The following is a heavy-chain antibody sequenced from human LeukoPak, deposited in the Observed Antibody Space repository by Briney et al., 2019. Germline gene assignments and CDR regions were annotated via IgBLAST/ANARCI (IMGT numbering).Heavy chain of an antibody. CDR2: ISAYNGNT. J-gene: IGHJ4*02. CDR1: GYTFTSYG. V-gene: IGHV1-18*01. D-gene: IGHD3-16*01. Sequence: ASVKVSCKASGYTFTSYGISWVRQAPGQGLEWMGWISAYNGNTNYAQKLQGRVTMTTDTSTSTAYMELRSLRSDDTAVYYCARDRPFGTVYSPLEFDYWGQGTLGTVSS. CDR3: ARDRPFGTVYSPLEFDY.